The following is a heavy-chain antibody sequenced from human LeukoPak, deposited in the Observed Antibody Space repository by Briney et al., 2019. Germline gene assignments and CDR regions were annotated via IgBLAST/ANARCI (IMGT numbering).Heavy chain of an antibody. CDR1: GYTFTSYG. CDR3: ARDYGYSGYDTPHDAFDI. D-gene: IGHD5-12*01. J-gene: IGHJ3*02. V-gene: IGHV1-18*01. CDR2: ISAYNGNT. Sequence: VASVKVSCKASGYTFTSYGISWVRQAPGQGLEWMGWISAYNGNTNYAQKLQARVTMTTDTSTSTAYMELRSLRSDDTAVYYCARDYGYSGYDTPHDAFDIWGQGTMVTVSS.